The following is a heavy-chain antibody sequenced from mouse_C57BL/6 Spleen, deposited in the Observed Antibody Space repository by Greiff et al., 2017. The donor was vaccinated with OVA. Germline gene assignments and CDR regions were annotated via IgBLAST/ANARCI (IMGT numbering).Heavy chain of an antibody. V-gene: IGHV6-3*01. CDR2: IRLKSDNYAT. Sequence: EVQRVESGGGLVQPGGSMKLSCVASGFTFSNYWMNWVRQSPEKGLEWVAQIRLKSDNYATHYAESVKGRFTISRDDSKSSVYLQMNNLRAEDTGIYYCTSHLSYFDYWGQGTTLTVSS. CDR3: TSHLSYFDY. D-gene: IGHD1-1*01. J-gene: IGHJ2*01. CDR1: GFTFSNYW.